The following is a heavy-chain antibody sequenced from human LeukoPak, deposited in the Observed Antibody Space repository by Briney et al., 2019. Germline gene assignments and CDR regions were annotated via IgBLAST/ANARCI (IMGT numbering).Heavy chain of an antibody. J-gene: IGHJ4*02. CDR1: GGSISSSSYY. CDR3: ARHCTVVVAATGLDY. V-gene: IGHV4-39*07. D-gene: IGHD2-15*01. Sequence: SETLSLTCTVSGGSISSSSYYWGWIRQPPGKGLEWIGSIYYSGSTYYNPSLKSRVTISVDTSKNQFSLKLSSVTAADTAVYYCARHCTVVVAATGLDYWGQGTLVTVSS. CDR2: IYYSGST.